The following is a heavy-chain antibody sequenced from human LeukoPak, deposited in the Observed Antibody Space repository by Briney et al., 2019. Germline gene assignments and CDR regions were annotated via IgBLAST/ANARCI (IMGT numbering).Heavy chain of an antibody. V-gene: IGHV3-30*02. CDR3: ATQWELPKRYDY. D-gene: IGHD1-26*01. Sequence: GGSLRLSCAASGFTFSSYGMHWVRQAPGKGLEWVAFIRYDGSNKYYADSVKGRFTISRDNSKNTLYLQMNSLRAEDTAVYYCATQWELPKRYDYWGQGTLVTVSS. J-gene: IGHJ4*02. CDR1: GFTFSSYG. CDR2: IRYDGSNK.